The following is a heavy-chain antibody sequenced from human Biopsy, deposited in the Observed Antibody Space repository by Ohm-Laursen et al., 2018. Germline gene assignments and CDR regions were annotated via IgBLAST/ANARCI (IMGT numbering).Heavy chain of an antibody. Sequence: GTLPLTCAVYGESFNGYYWSWIRQTPGKGLEWIGEINHSGRTNYNPSLKSRVTISVDTSKNQFSLKLNSVTAADTAVYFCARDSRGGHLNTTLITGKNLDSWGQGILVTVSS. J-gene: IGHJ4*02. V-gene: IGHV4-34*01. CDR1: GESFNGYY. D-gene: IGHD3-16*01. CDR2: INHSGRT. CDR3: ARDSRGGHLNTTLITGKNLDS.